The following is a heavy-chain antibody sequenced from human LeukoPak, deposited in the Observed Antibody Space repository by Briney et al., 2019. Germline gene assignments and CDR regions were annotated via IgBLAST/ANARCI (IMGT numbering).Heavy chain of an antibody. J-gene: IGHJ4*02. V-gene: IGHV1-18*01. D-gene: IGHD5-18*01. CDR1: GYTFTSYG. CDR2: ISAYNGNT. CDR3: ARDLPLWIQMNFHY. Sequence: ASVKVSCKASGYTFTSYGISWVRQALGQGLEWMGWISAYNGNTNYAQKLQGRVTMTTDTSTSTAYMELRSLRSDDTAVYYCARDLPLWIQMNFHYWGQGTLVTVSS.